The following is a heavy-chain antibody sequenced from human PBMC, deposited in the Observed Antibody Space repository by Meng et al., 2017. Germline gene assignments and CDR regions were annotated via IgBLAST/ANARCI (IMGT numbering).Heavy chain of an antibody. CDR3: TLDTAMVTIDY. CDR2: IKSKTDGGTT. V-gene: IGHV3-15*01. Sequence: VQLLGCGGGLVKPGGSLRLSCAASGFTFSNAGMSWARQAPGKGLEWVGRIKSKTDGGTTDYAAPVKGRFTISRDDSKNTLYLQMNSLKTEDTAVYYCTLDTAMVTIDYWGQGTLVTVSS. CDR1: GFTFSNAG. D-gene: IGHD5-18*01. J-gene: IGHJ4*02.